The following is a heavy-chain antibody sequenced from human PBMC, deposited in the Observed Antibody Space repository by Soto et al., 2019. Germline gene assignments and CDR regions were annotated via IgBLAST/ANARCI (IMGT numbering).Heavy chain of an antibody. CDR3: TTDTTMVRGVISFDY. D-gene: IGHD3-10*01. Sequence: GGSLRLSWAASGFTFSNAWMSWDRQAPGKGLEWVGRIKSKTDGGTTDYAAPVKGRFTISRDDSKNTRYLHMNSLKTEDTTVYYCTTDTTMVRGVISFDYWGQGTLVTVSS. CDR2: IKSKTDGGTT. V-gene: IGHV3-15*01. CDR1: GFTFSNAW. J-gene: IGHJ4*02.